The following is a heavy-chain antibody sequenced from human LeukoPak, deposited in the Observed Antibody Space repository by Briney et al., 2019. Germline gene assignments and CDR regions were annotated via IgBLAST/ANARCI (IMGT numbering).Heavy chain of an antibody. CDR1: GASISGSGYY. Sequence: SETLSLTCAVSGASISGSGYYWGWIRQPPGKGLEWIGSIYHNGNTYYNPSLKSRVTISVDTSKNEFSLKLSSVTAAGTAVYYCARAYHSSWYLNWFDPWGQGTLVTVSS. V-gene: IGHV4-39*07. D-gene: IGHD6-13*01. J-gene: IGHJ5*02. CDR3: ARAYHSSWYLNWFDP. CDR2: IYHNGNT.